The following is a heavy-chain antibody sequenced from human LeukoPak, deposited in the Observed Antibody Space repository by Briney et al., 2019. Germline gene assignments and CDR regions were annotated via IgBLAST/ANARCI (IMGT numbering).Heavy chain of an antibody. D-gene: IGHD5-24*01. CDR2: IYHSGST. V-gene: IGHV4-30-2*01. Sequence: SQTLSLTCTVSGGSISSGAYYWSWIRQPPGEGLEWIGYIYHSGSTYYNPSLKSRVTISVDRSKNQFSLKLSSVTAADTAVYYCARLRIGRDDYSFDFWGQGTLVTVSS. CDR1: GGSISSGAYY. CDR3: ARLRIGRDDYSFDF. J-gene: IGHJ4*02.